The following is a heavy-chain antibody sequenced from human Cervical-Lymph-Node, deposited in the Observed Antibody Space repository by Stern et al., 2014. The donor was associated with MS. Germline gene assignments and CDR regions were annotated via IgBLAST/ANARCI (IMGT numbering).Heavy chain of an antibody. CDR2: ISGSGGST. CDR1: GFTFSSYA. V-gene: IGHV3-23*04. Sequence: EVHLVESGGGLVQPGGSLRLSCAASGFTFSSYAMSWVRQAPGKGLEWVSAISGSGGSTYYADSVKGRFTISRDNSKNTLYLQMNSLRAEDTAVYYCAKWGHTGYSSSWYDYYYGMDVWGQGTTVTVSS. CDR3: AKWGHTGYSSSWYDYYYGMDV. J-gene: IGHJ6*02. D-gene: IGHD6-13*01.